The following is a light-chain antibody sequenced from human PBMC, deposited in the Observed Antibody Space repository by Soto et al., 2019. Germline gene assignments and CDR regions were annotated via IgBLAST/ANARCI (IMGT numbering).Light chain of an antibody. CDR1: QSITNW. CDR3: QQYHSYPFT. Sequence: DIQMTQSPSTLSASVGDRLSITCRASQSITNWLAWYQQKPGKAPKLLIYKASSLQSEVPSRFSGSASGPEFTLTISGLQPDDFATYYCQQYHSYPFTFCPGTKVDIK. CDR2: KAS. J-gene: IGKJ3*01. V-gene: IGKV1-5*03.